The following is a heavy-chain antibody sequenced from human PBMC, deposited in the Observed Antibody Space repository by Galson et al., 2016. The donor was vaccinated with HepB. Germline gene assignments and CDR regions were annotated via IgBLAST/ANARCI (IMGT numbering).Heavy chain of an antibody. Sequence: LRLSCAASGFTVSSNYMTWVRQAPWKGLEWVSTIYSGGRTHYADSVKGRFTISRDNSKNTLSLKINSLRAEDTAVYYCTRDPARWGDYDSSGSFDYWGQGTLVTLSS. CDR3: TRDPARWGDYDSSGSFDY. CDR1: GFTVSSNY. D-gene: IGHD3-22*01. J-gene: IGHJ4*02. CDR2: IYSGGRT. V-gene: IGHV3-66*01.